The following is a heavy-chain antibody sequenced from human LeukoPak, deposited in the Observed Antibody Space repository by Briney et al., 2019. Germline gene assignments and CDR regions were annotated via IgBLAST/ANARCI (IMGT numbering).Heavy chain of an antibody. CDR3: ARVGASLPDAFDV. CDR2: ISSNGGST. Sequence: GGSLRLSCAASGITFSNYAMHWVRQAPGKGLQHVSAISSNGGSTYYANSVKGRFTISRDSSKNTLYLQMGSLRAEDMAVYYCARVGASLPDAFDVWDQGTMVTVSS. D-gene: IGHD4/OR15-4a*01. J-gene: IGHJ3*01. CDR1: GITFSNYA. V-gene: IGHV3-64*01.